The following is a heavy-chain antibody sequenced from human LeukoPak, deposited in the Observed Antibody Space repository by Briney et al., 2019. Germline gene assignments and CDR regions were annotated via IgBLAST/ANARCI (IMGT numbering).Heavy chain of an antibody. CDR2: INHSGGT. D-gene: IGHD3-9*01. CDR3: ASRVLRYFDWLFDP. V-gene: IGHV4-34*01. Sequence: KPSGTLSLTCAVYGGSFSGYYWSWIRQPPGKGLEWIGEINHSGGTNYNPSLKSRVTISVDTSKNQFSLKLSSVTAADTAVYYCASRVLRYFDWLFDPWGQGTLVTVSS. CDR1: GGSFSGYY. J-gene: IGHJ5*02.